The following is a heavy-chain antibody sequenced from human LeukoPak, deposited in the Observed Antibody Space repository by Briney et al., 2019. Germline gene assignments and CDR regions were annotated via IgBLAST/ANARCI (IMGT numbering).Heavy chain of an antibody. CDR2: ISSSGSTI. J-gene: IGHJ6*04. CDR1: GFTFSSYV. D-gene: IGHD3-10*02. Sequence: GGSLRLSCAASGFTFSSYVMNWVRQAPGKGLEWVSYISSSGSTIYYADSVKGRFTISRDKAKNSLYLQMNSLRAEDTAVYYCAELGITMIGGVWGKGTTVTISS. V-gene: IGHV3-48*03. CDR3: AELGITMIGGV.